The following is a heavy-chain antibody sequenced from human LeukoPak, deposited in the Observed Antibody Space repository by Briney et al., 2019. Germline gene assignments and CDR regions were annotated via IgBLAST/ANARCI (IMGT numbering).Heavy chain of an antibody. CDR2: NSGSGGTT. V-gene: IGHV3-23*01. CDR3: AKDPTDGSGSYYWSDY. D-gene: IGHD3-10*01. Sequence: GGSLRLSCAASGFTFSDYAMNWVRQAPGKGLEWISENSGSGGTTYYADSVKGRFTMSRDYSKNTLYLQMNSLRAEDTAVYYCAKDPTDGSGSYYWSDYWGQGTLVTVSS. CDR1: GFTFSDYA. J-gene: IGHJ4*02.